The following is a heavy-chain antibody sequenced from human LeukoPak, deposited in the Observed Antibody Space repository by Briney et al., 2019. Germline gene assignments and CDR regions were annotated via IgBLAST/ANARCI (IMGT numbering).Heavy chain of an antibody. D-gene: IGHD3-10*01. Sequence: PSETLSLTCAVYGGSFSGYYWSWIRQPPGKGLEWIGEINRSGSTNYNPSLKSRVTISVDTSKNQFSLKLSSVTAADTAVYYCARFKEYYYGSGSYALGGFDIWGQGTMVTVSS. CDR3: ARFKEYYYGSGSYALGGFDI. CDR2: INRSGST. J-gene: IGHJ3*02. V-gene: IGHV4-34*01. CDR1: GGSFSGYY.